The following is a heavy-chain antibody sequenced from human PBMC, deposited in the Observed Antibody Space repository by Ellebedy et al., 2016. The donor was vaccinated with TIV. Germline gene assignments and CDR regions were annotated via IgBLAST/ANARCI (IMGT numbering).Heavy chain of an antibody. V-gene: IGHV3-30*03. J-gene: IGHJ5*02. D-gene: IGHD2-15*01. CDR2: VSYEGSTK. CDR3: AREGEERVATTLDT. Sequence: PGGSLRLSCAASGFTFSSYGMHRVRQAPGKGLEWVAVVSYEGSTKYYGDSVKGRFTISRDNSKNTLFLQMNSLRGDDTAVYSCAREGEERVATTLDTWGQGTLVTVSS. CDR1: GFTFSSYG.